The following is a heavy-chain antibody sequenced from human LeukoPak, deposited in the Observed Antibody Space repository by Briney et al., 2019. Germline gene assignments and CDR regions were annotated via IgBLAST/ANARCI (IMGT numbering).Heavy chain of an antibody. CDR2: IKQDGSEK. Sequence: AGSLRLSCAASGFTFSSYWMSWVRQAPGKGLEWVANIKQDGSEKYYVDSVKGRFTISRDNAKNSLYLQMNSLRAEDTAVYYCARGGPYYYDSSGYFAYWGQGTLVTVSS. CDR3: ARGGPYYYDSSGYFAY. CDR1: GFTFSSYW. V-gene: IGHV3-7*01. J-gene: IGHJ4*02. D-gene: IGHD3-22*01.